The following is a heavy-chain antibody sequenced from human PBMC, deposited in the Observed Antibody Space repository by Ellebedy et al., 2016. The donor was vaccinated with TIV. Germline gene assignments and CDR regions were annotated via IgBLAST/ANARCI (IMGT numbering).Heavy chain of an antibody. Sequence: GGSLRLSXAASTFIFTTHFMHWVRQTPDKGLEWLALISEDGGTRSYSDYVKGRFSISRNIPNNTLYLHMDSLKSEDSAVYYCASGFEYGGLSPFQDWGQGTLVTVSS. CDR2: ISEDGGTR. CDR3: ASGFEYGGLSPFQD. J-gene: IGHJ4*02. V-gene: IGHV3-30-3*01. D-gene: IGHD4-23*01. CDR1: TFIFTTHF.